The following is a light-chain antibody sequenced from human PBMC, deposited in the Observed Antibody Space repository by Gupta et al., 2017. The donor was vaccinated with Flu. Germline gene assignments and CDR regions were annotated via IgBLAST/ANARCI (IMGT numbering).Light chain of an antibody. V-gene: IGLV3-21*02. CDR3: QVWDSSSDHYV. CDR1: NIGTKS. Sequence: SYVLTQSPSVSVAPGQTARIICGGNNIGTKSVHWYQQKPGQAPVLVVYDYNDRPSGIPERFSGSNSGNTATLTISRVEAGDEADYYCQVWDSSSDHYVFGTGMKVTVL. J-gene: IGLJ1*01. CDR2: DYN.